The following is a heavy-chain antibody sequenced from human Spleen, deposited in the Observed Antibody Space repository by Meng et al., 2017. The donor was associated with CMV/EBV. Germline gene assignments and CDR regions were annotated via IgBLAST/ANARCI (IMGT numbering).Heavy chain of an antibody. CDR2: ISKILGIE. V-gene: IGHV1-69*10. CDR3: ARGTPKPSGIVATIHWFDP. Sequence: RRYGISWVRQEHGKGLEWMGGISKILGIENYAQKLKGRVRITADKSTSTDYMELSSLRSEDTAVYYCARGTPKPSGIVATIHWFDPWGQGTLVTVSS. D-gene: IGHD5-12*01. CDR1: RRYG. J-gene: IGHJ5*02.